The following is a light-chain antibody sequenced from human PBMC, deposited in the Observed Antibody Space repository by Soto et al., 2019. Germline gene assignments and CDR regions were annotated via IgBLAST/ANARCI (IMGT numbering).Light chain of an antibody. CDR1: QSVSSNH. Sequence: EIVLTQSPGTLSLAPGERATLSCRASQSVSSNHLAWYQQKPGQSPRLLIYGASNRATGIPDRFSGSGSGTDFTLTISRLEPEDFAVCYCQQYGRTGTFGQGTKVDIK. CDR2: GAS. J-gene: IGKJ1*01. CDR3: QQYGRTGT. V-gene: IGKV3-20*01.